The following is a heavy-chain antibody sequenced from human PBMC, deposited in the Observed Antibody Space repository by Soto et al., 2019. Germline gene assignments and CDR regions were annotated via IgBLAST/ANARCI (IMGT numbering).Heavy chain of an antibody. CDR2: ISWDGSSI. V-gene: IGHV3-43*01. J-gene: IGHJ5*01. Sequence: PGGSLSLSCEASGFKFDDYMMHWVRQAPGKGLEWISLISWDGSSIEYADSIKGRFTVSRDNSKTSLYPHMHSPTSDDTAFYFCAKEGNGGSSLDSWGQGTLVTVSS. D-gene: IGHD2-15*01. CDR3: AKEGNGGSSLDS. CDR1: GFKFDDYM.